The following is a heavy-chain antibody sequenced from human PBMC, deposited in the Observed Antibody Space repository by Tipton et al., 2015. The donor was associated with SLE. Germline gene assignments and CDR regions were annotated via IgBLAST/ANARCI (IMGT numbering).Heavy chain of an antibody. J-gene: IGHJ4*02. CDR2: IYMYSSVSS. CDR3: ARQSMAARTEFDF. CDR1: GGSISGYY. Sequence: TLSLTCTVSGGSISGYYWSWIRQPPGKGLDWIGYIYMYSSVSSNYNPSLKSRVTISLDTSKSQFSLILSSVTAADAAVYYCARQSMAARTEFDFWSQGTLVAVSS. D-gene: IGHD6-6*01. V-gene: IGHV4-59*01.